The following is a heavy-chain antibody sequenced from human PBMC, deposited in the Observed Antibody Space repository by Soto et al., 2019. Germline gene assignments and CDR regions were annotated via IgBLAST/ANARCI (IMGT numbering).Heavy chain of an antibody. D-gene: IGHD3-9*01. J-gene: IGHJ1*01. CDR1: VYTLATYW. CDR2: IYPSDSRT. V-gene: IGHV5-51*01. CDR3: ATLTDYTAVRYLHL. Sequence: GDSLKISCETSVYTLATYWIGLVRQVHGEALSLVAIIYPSDSRTRNSPSFQGQVTTSADKSISTADLQRTSLTGSAIAVCDCATLTDYTAVRYLHLWGQGTMVTVSS.